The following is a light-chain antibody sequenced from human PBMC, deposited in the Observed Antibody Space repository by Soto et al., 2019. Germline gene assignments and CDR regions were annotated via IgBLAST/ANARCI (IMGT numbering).Light chain of an antibody. V-gene: IGKV3-11*01. CDR3: QQRSDWPYG. Sequence: EIVLTQSPATLSLSPGERATLSCRASQSVGSYLAWYQQKPGQPPRLLIYEAFNRATGIPARFSGSGSGTDFTLTISSLDPEDFAVYYCQQRSDWPYGFGQGTKLDI. J-gene: IGKJ2*03. CDR2: EAF. CDR1: QSVGSY.